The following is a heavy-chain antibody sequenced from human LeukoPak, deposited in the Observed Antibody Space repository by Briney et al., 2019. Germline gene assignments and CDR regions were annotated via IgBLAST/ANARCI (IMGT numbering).Heavy chain of an antibody. J-gene: IGHJ3*02. CDR2: IIPIFGTA. CDR1: GGTFSSYA. Sequence: SVKVSCKASGGTFSSYAISWVRQAPGQGLEWMGGIIPIFGTANYAQKFQGRVTITADESTSTAYMELSSLGSEDTAVYYCAREGTGTTGNAFDIWGQGTMVTVSS. D-gene: IGHD1-7*01. CDR3: AREGTGTTGNAFDI. V-gene: IGHV1-69*13.